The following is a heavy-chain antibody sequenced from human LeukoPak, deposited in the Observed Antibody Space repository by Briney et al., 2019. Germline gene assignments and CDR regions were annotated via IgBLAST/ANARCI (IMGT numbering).Heavy chain of an antibody. J-gene: IGHJ4*02. D-gene: IGHD3-22*01. Sequence: GGSLRLSCAASGFTFSTYWMTWVRQAPGKGLEWVANIKQDGSEKYYVDSVKGRFTISRDNAKNSLYLQMNSLRAEDTAVYYCARGRLAYYYDSSGYPFDYWGQGTLVTVSS. V-gene: IGHV3-7*01. CDR2: IKQDGSEK. CDR1: GFTFSTYW. CDR3: ARGRLAYYYDSSGYPFDY.